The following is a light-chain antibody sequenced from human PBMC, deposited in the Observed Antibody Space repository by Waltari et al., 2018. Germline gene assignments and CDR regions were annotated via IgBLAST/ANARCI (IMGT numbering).Light chain of an antibody. CDR2: DAS. J-gene: IGKJ1*01. Sequence: DIQMTQSPSTLSASVGHRVTITCRASQSVSKRLAWYQQRPGKAPNLLIYDASALESGVPSRFSGRGSGTDFTLTISRLQPDDFATYYCQQYYSYWTFGQGTRVEMK. V-gene: IGKV1-5*01. CDR3: QQYYSYWT. CDR1: QSVSKR.